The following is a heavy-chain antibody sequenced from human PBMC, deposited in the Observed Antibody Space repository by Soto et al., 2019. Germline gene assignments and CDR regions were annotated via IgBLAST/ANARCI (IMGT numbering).Heavy chain of an antibody. CDR3: ARDTYSGYDFGL. J-gene: IGHJ5*02. D-gene: IGHD5-12*01. V-gene: IGHV4-30-4*01. CDR2: IPSRGRP. Sequence: PSETLSLTCSVSGASVAGGSYYWSRVRQPPGKGLEWIGYIPSRGRPFYNPSLTSRGTISADTSKNQLSLQLTSVTAADTAVYYCARDTYSGYDFGLWGQGTLVTVSS. CDR1: GASVAGGSYY.